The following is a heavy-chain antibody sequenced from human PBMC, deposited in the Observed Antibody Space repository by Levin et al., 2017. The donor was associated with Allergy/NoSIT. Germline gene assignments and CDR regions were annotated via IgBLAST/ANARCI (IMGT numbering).Heavy chain of an antibody. CDR3: ARDASYSGFDGNLDY. V-gene: IGHV3-48*03. Sequence: GGSLRLSCAASGFIFRSYEMNWVRQAPGKGLEWLSYISNSGTTIYYADSVKGRFTVSRDNAKNSLYLQMNSLRAEDTAVYYCARDASYSGFDGNLDYWGQGTLVTVSS. CDR2: ISNSGTTI. D-gene: IGHD1-26*01. J-gene: IGHJ4*02. CDR1: GFIFRSYE.